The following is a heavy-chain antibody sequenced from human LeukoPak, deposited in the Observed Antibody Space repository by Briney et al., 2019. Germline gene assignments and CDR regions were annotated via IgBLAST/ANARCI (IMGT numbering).Heavy chain of an antibody. CDR1: GFTFDDYA. V-gene: IGHV3-9*01. CDR3: AKGQIAVAAHFDY. CDR2: ISWNSGSI. D-gene: IGHD6-19*01. Sequence: GGSLRLSCAASGFTFDDYAMPWVRQAPGKGLEWVSGISWNSGSIGYADSVKGRFTISRDNAKNSLYLQMNSLRAEDTALYYCAKGQIAVAAHFDYWGQGTLVTVSS. J-gene: IGHJ4*02.